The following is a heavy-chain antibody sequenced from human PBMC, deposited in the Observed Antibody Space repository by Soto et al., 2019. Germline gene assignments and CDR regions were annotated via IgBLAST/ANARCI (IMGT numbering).Heavy chain of an antibody. Sequence: QVQLVESGGGVVQPGRSLRLSCAASGFSFRTYGMHWVRQAPGKGLEWVAVISSNGNDRYYADTVEGRFTISRDNSLKALSLQMNGLRPEDTAVYYCANDVDSTCWEVPFGPWGQGTLVIVSP. CDR3: ANDVDSTCWEVPFGP. J-gene: IGHJ5*02. V-gene: IGHV3-30*18. CDR1: GFSFRTYG. CDR2: ISSNGNDR. D-gene: IGHD3-22*01.